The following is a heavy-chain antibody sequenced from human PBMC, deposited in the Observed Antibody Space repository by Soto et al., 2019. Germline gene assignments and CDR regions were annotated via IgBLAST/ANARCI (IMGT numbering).Heavy chain of an antibody. Sequence: QVRLVQSGAEVKKPGASVSISCKTSGFTFTTYYIHWGRQAPGQGLEWMGMIDPSGGSTTYAQKFQGRITMTSDMSTSKVYMELSSLRSEDTAVYYWARFPYDTTGYYAFWGQGTLVTVAS. CDR2: IDPSGGST. CDR1: GFTFTTYY. D-gene: IGHD3-22*01. J-gene: IGHJ4*02. V-gene: IGHV1-46*01. CDR3: ARFPYDTTGYYAF.